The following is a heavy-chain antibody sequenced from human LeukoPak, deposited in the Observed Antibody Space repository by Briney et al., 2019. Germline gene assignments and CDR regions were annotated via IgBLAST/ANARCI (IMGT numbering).Heavy chain of an antibody. CDR1: GFTFSSYW. CDR3: ASGWGDYGGFDP. CDR2: INSDGSST. J-gene: IGHJ5*02. D-gene: IGHD4-17*01. Sequence: GSLRLSCAASGFTFSSYWMHWVRQAPGKGLVWVSRINSDGSSTSYADSVKGRFTISRDNAKNTLYLQMNSLRAEDTAVYYCASGWGDYGGFDPWGQGTLVTVSS. V-gene: IGHV3-74*01.